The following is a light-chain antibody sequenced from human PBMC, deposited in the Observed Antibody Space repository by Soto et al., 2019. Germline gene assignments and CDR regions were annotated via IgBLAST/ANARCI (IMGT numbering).Light chain of an antibody. Sequence: EIVLTQSPGTLSLSPGERATLSCRASQSVGSSFLAWYQQKPGQAPRLLIYDASSRATGIPDRFSGSGSGTDFTLTISNLDPEDFGVYYWQQCGSSPLTFGGGTKVEIK. CDR3: QQCGSSPLT. V-gene: IGKV3-20*01. CDR1: QSVGSSF. J-gene: IGKJ4*01. CDR2: DAS.